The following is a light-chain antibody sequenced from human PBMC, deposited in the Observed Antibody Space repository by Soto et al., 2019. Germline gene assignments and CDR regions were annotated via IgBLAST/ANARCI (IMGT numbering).Light chain of an antibody. CDR2: DAS. CDR1: QSISGW. CDR3: QQANSLPIT. V-gene: IGKV1-5*01. J-gene: IGKJ5*01. Sequence: DIQMTQSPSTLSASVGDRVTIACRASQSISGWLAWYQQKPGKAPKILIYDASSLESGVPSRFSGSGSGTEFTLTISSLQADDFATYYCQQANSLPITFGQGTRLEI.